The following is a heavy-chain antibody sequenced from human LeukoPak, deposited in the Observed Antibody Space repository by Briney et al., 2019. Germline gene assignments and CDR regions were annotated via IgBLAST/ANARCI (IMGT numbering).Heavy chain of an antibody. CDR2: IYYSGST. V-gene: IGHV4-59*01. Sequence: SETLSLTCTISNGSISDDYWSWIRQPPGKGLEWIGYIYYSGSTNYSPSLRSRVTISVDRSKYQVSLILSSLTAADTAIYYCARSAAGHQYYFDYWGRGTLVTVSS. CDR3: ARSAAGHQYYFDY. D-gene: IGHD2-2*01. CDR1: NGSISDDY. J-gene: IGHJ4*02.